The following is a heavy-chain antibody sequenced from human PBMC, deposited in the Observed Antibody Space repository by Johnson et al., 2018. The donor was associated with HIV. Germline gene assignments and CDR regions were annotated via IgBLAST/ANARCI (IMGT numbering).Heavy chain of an antibody. V-gene: IGHV3-23*03. D-gene: IGHD3-22*01. J-gene: IGHJ3*02. CDR3: TTTLPSSYDSSAWGAFDI. CDR1: GFTFSSYA. CDR2: IYSGGST. Sequence: VQVLESGGGVVQPGRSLRLSCAASGFTFSSYAMNWVRQAPGKGLEWVSVIYSGGSTDYADSLKGRFTISRDNSKNTLYLQMNSLKTEHTAVYYCTTTLPSSYDSSAWGAFDIWGQGTMVTVSS.